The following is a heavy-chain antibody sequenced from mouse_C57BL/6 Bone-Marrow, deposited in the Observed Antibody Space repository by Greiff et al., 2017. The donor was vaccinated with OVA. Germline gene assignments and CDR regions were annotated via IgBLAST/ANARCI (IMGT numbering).Heavy chain of an antibody. D-gene: IGHD2-14*01. CDR2: INPYNGGT. CDR1: GYTFTDYY. V-gene: IGHV1-19*01. Sequence: EVQLQQSGPVLVQPGASVKMSCKASGYTFTDYYMNWVKQSHGKSLEWIGVINPYNGGTSSNQKFTGKATLTVDKSSSTAYMALNSLTSEDSAVYYCATYGRDDVDYWGQGTTLTVSS. J-gene: IGHJ2*01. CDR3: ATYGRDDVDY.